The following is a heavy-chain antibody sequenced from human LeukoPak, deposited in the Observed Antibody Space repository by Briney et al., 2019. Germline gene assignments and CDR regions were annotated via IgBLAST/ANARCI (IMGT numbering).Heavy chain of an antibody. CDR2: IIPILGIA. J-gene: IGHJ4*02. CDR1: GGTFSNYA. D-gene: IGHD3-10*01. V-gene: IGHV1-69*04. CDR3: ARSMVRGVTSKVDY. Sequence: SVKVSCKASGGTFSNYAISWVRQAPGQGLEWMGRIIPILGIANYAQKFQGRVTITADKSTSTAYMELSSLRSEDTAVYYCARSMVRGVTSKVDYWGQGTLVTVSS.